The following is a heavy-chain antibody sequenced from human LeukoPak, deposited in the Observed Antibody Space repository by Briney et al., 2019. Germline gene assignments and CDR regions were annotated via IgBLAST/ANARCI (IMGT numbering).Heavy chain of an antibody. D-gene: IGHD3-22*01. CDR3: ARGSYYRGVIVVVTKPYYFDY. CDR2: INPNSGGT. Sequence: GASVKVSCKASGYTFTGYYMHWVRQAPGQGLEWMGRINPNSGGTNYAQKFQGRVTMTRDTSISTAYMELSRLRSDDTAVYYCARGSYYRGVIVVVTKPYYFDYWGQGTLVTVSS. V-gene: IGHV1-2*06. J-gene: IGHJ4*02. CDR1: GYTFTGYY.